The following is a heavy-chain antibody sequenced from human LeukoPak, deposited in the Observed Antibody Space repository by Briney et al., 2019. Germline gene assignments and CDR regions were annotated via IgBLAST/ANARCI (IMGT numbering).Heavy chain of an antibody. V-gene: IGHV3-33*01. D-gene: IGHD1-7*01. J-gene: IGHJ5*02. Sequence: RGGSLRLSCAASGFTFSNYGMHWARQAPGKGLEWVAVIWYDGSNKYCANSVKGRFTISRDNSKNTLYLQINSLRAEDTAMYYCARELPPVVNYRFDHWGQGTLVSVSS. CDR1: GFTFSNYG. CDR3: ARELPPVVNYRFDH. CDR2: IWYDGSNK.